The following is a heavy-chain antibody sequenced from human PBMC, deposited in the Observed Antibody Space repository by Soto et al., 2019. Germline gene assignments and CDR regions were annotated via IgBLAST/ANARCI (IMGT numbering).Heavy chain of an antibody. D-gene: IGHD3-3*01. CDR2: ISSSSSTI. V-gene: IGHV3-48*01. J-gene: IGHJ4*02. CDR3: ARDFDFWSGSAWYFDY. Sequence: GGSLRLSCAASGFTFSSYSMNWVRQAPGKGLEWVSYISSSSSTIYYADSVKGRFTISRDNAKNSLYLQMNSLRAEDTAVYYCARDFDFWSGSAWYFDYWGQGTLVTVSS. CDR1: GFTFSSYS.